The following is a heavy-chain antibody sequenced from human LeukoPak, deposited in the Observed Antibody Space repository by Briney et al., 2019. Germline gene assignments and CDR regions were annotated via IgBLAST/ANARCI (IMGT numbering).Heavy chain of an antibody. CDR3: ARESYSSGRVFDY. D-gene: IGHD6-19*01. Sequence: PGGSLRLSCAASGFTFSSYAMHWVRQAPGKGLEWVAVISYDGSNKYYADSVKGRFTISRDNAKNSLYLQMNSLRAEDTAVYYCARESYSSGRVFDYWGQGTLVTVSS. CDR2: ISYDGSNK. CDR1: GFTFSSYA. J-gene: IGHJ4*02. V-gene: IGHV3-30*04.